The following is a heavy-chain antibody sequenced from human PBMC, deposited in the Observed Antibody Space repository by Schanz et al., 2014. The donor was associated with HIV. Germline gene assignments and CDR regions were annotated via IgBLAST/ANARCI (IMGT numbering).Heavy chain of an antibody. CDR2: ISWSSGSI. V-gene: IGHV3-23*01. D-gene: IGHD2-8*01. CDR1: GFNFNNYA. J-gene: IGHJ6*02. Sequence: EVQLLESGGGLEQPGGSLRLSCAASGFNFNNYAMTWVRQAPGKGLEWVSGISWSSGSIGYVESVKGRFTISRDNAKNSLYLQMNSLRAEDTAVYYCARERYCTNGVCRVYGMGVWGQGATVTVSS. CDR3: ARERYCTNGVCRVYGMGV.